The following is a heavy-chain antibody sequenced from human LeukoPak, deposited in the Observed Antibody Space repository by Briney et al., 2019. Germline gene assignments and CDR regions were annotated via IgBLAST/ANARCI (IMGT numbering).Heavy chain of an antibody. CDR3: VSSRGWHIAGDY. J-gene: IGHJ4*02. CDR1: GRSFSGHY. CDR2: INHSGST. D-gene: IGHD6-19*01. V-gene: IGHV4-34*01. Sequence: PSETLSLTCAVSGRSFSGHYWSWIRQPPGKGLEWIGEINHSGSTNYNPSLKSRVTISVDTSKNQFSLKLSSVTAADTAVYYCVSSRGWHIAGDYWGQGTLVTVSS.